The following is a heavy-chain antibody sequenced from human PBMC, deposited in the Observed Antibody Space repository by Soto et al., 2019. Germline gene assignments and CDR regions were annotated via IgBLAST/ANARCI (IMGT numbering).Heavy chain of an antibody. D-gene: IGHD3-22*01. Sequence: QVQLVQSGAEVKQPGSSVKVSCKASGGTFDNYAITWVRQAPGQGLEWMAGIIPMLDSANYAEKFQDRVTNTADESTSTVYMEVSSLRSEDTAVYYCARTYHYDSLGKTYFYYGMDVWGQGTTVTVSS. CDR2: IIPMLDSA. J-gene: IGHJ6*02. CDR3: ARTYHYDSLGKTYFYYGMDV. CDR1: GGTFDNYA. V-gene: IGHV1-69*12.